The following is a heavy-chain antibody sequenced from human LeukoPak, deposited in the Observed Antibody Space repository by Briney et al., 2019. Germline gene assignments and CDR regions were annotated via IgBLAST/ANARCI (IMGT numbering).Heavy chain of an antibody. CDR3: ARDVVVAGTDY. Sequence: ASVKVSCKASGYSFTGYFMHWVRQAPGQRLEWMGWINPNTGDANYAQKFQGRVTITTDTSVSTAYMELDSLTFDDTAVYYCARDVVVAGTDYWGQGTLVTVSS. J-gene: IGHJ4*02. CDR2: INPNTGDA. CDR1: GYSFTGYF. V-gene: IGHV1-2*02. D-gene: IGHD2-21*02.